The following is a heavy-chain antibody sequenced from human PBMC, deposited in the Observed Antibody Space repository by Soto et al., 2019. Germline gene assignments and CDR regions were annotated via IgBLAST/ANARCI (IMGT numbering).Heavy chain of an antibody. V-gene: IGHV1-69*13. CDR3: ARDHSPGGYCSGGSCYSYGMHV. Sequence: SVKVSCKASGGTFSSYAISWVRQAPGQGLEWMGGIIPIFGTANYAQKFQGRVTITADESTSTAYMELSSLRSEDTAVYYCARDHSPGGYCSGGSCYSYGMHVWGQGTTVTVSS. CDR2: IIPIFGTA. J-gene: IGHJ6*02. D-gene: IGHD2-15*01. CDR1: GGTFSSYA.